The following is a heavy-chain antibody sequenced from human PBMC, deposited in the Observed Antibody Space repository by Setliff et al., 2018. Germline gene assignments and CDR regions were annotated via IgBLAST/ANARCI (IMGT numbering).Heavy chain of an antibody. Sequence: ASVKVSCKASGGTFSSYAIDWVRQAPGQGLEWMGGIIPMFGTTNYAQRFRGRVTITADESTTTAYLELSSLRSEDTAVYYCARGKGSGQDYWGQGTLVTVSS. CDR3: ARGKGSGQDY. CDR1: GGTFSSYA. D-gene: IGHD2-15*01. V-gene: IGHV1-69*13. CDR2: IIPMFGTT. J-gene: IGHJ4*02.